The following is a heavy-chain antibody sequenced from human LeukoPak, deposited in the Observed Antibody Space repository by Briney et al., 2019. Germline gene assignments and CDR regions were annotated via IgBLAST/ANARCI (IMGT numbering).Heavy chain of an antibody. CDR2: INHSGST. D-gene: IGHD3-10*01. V-gene: IGHV4-39*07. CDR1: GGSISSSSYY. J-gene: IGHJ5*02. CDR3: ARGGYYGSGNDFRFDP. Sequence: PSETLSLTCTVSGGSISSSSYYWGWIRQPPGKGLEWIGEINHSGSTNYNPSLKSRVTISVKTSKNQFSLKLKSVTAADTAVYYCARGGYYGSGNDFRFDPWGQGTLVTVSS.